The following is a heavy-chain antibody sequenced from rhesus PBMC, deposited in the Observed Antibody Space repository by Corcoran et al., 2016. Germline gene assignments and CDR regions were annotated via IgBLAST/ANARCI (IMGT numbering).Heavy chain of an antibody. CDR2: INGNSGRT. Sequence: QVQLQESGPGLVKPSETLSLTCTVSGASISSYWWSWIRQPPGKGLEWIGEINGNSGRTNYNPSLKSRDTIARDTSKNQFSLKLSSVTAADTAVYYCAIDIAAAGNYFDYWGQGVLVTVSS. CDR1: GASISSYW. D-gene: IGHD6-31*01. J-gene: IGHJ4*01. CDR3: AIDIAAAGNYFDY. V-gene: IGHV4-80*01.